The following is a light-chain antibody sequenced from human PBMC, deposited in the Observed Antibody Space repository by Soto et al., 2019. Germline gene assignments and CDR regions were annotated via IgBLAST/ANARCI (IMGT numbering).Light chain of an antibody. CDR2: DVS. CDR3: SSYTSSSTRVV. J-gene: IGLJ2*01. Sequence: QSALTQPASVCGSPGQSITISCTGTSSDVGGYNYVSWYQQHPGKAPKLTIYDVSNRPSGVSNRFSGSKSGNTASLTISGLQAEDDADYYCSSYTSSSTRVVFGGGTKLTVL. CDR1: SSDVGGYNY. V-gene: IGLV2-14*01.